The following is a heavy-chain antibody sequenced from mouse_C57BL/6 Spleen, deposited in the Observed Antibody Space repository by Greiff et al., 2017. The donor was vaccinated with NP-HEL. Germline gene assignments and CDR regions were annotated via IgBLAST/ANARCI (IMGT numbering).Heavy chain of an antibody. J-gene: IGHJ2*01. V-gene: IGHV14-4*01. CDR2: IDPENGDT. Sequence: VQLQQSGAELVRPGASVKLSCTASGFNIKDDYMHWVKQRPEQGLEWIGWIDPENGDTEYASKFQGKATITADTSSITAYLQLSSLTSEDTAVYYCTPELGRGYWGQGTTLTVSS. CDR3: TPELGRGY. D-gene: IGHD4-1*01. CDR1: GFNIKDDY.